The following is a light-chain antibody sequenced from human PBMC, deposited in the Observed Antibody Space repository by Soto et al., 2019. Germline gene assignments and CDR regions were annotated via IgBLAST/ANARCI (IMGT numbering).Light chain of an antibody. Sequence: DIQMTQSPSTLSASVGDRVTITCRASQSISSWLAWYQQKPGKAPKLLIYDASSLESGVPSRFSGRGSGTEFTLTISSLQPDDFATYCCQQYNSYSKYTFGQGTKLEIK. V-gene: IGKV1-5*01. CDR2: DAS. CDR1: QSISSW. J-gene: IGKJ2*01. CDR3: QQYNSYSKYT.